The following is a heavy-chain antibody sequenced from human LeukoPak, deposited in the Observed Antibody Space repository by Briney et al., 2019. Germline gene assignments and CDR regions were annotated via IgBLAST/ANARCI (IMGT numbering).Heavy chain of an antibody. Sequence: SETLSLTCTVSGGSISSYYWSWIRQPPGKGLEWIGYIYTSGSTNYNPSLKSRVTISVDTSRNQFSLKLSSVTAADTAVYYCARESGYSGYDLLYFDYWGQGTLVTVSS. D-gene: IGHD5-12*01. CDR3: ARESGYSGYDLLYFDY. CDR2: IYTSGST. V-gene: IGHV4-4*09. J-gene: IGHJ4*02. CDR1: GGSISSYY.